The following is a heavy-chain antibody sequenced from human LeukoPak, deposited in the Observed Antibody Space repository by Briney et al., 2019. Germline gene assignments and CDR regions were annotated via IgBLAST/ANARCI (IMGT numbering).Heavy chain of an antibody. CDR3: ARRHGSGWYALDY. J-gene: IGHJ4*02. D-gene: IGHD6-19*01. V-gene: IGHV5-51*01. CDR1: GYSFTSHW. CDR2: IYPGDSDT. Sequence: GESLKISCKGSGYSFTSHWIGWVRQMPGKGLEWMGVIYPGDSDTRYSPSFRGQVTISADKSISTAYLQWSSLKASDTGVYYCARRHGSGWYALDYWGQGTLVTVSS.